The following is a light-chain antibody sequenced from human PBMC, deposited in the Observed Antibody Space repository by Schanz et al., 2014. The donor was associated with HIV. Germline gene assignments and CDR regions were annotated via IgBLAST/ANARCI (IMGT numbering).Light chain of an antibody. CDR1: SSDVGSYNL. CDR2: EVS. Sequence: QSALTQPPSASGSPGQSVTISCTGTSSDVGSYNLVSWYQQHPGKAPKLMIYEVSKRPSGVSNRFSGSKSGNTASLTISGLQADDEAHYYCSSYTSFGTLVFGGGTKLTVL. J-gene: IGLJ3*02. V-gene: IGLV2-14*02. CDR3: SSYTSFGTLV.